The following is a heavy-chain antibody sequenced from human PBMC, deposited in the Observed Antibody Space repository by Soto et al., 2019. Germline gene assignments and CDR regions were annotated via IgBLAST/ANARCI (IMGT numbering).Heavy chain of an antibody. Sequence: ASVKVSCKASGYTFTSYAMHWVRQAPGQRLEWMGRINAGNGNTKYSQKFQGRVTMTRDTSTSTVYMELSSLRSEDTAVYYCARDIGRVVPAASNWFDPWGQGTLVTVSS. CDR3: ARDIGRVVPAASNWFDP. D-gene: IGHD2-2*01. CDR2: INAGNGNT. CDR1: GYTFTSYA. J-gene: IGHJ5*02. V-gene: IGHV1-3*01.